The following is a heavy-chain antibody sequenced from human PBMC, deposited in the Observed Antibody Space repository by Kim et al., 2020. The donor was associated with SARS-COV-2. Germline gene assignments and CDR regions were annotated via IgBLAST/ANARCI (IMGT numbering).Heavy chain of an antibody. J-gene: IGHJ5*02. D-gene: IGHD6-13*01. V-gene: IGHV1-69*01. Sequence: YAQKFPGRVTSNADESTSTVYMERSSLRSEDAAVYYCARDRAAAGAGFDPWGQGTLVTVSS. CDR3: ARDRAAAGAGFDP.